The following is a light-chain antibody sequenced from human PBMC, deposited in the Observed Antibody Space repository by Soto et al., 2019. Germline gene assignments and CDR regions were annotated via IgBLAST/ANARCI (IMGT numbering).Light chain of an antibody. V-gene: IGKV3-20*01. CDR3: QQYGSSPVYT. J-gene: IGKJ2*01. Sequence: EIVLTQSPGTLSLSPGERATLSCRASQSFGSSTLAWYQQKPGQAPGLLIYGASSRATGIPDRFSGSGSGTDFTLTISRLEPEDFAVYYCQQYGSSPVYTFGQGTKLEIK. CDR2: GAS. CDR1: QSFGSST.